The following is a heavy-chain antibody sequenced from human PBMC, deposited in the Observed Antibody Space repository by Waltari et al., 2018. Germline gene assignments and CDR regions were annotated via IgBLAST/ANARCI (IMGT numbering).Heavy chain of an antibody. CDR1: GFTFSSYG. J-gene: IGHJ3*02. CDR3: AKASHSGYDPSDAFDI. D-gene: IGHD5-12*01. V-gene: IGHV3-30*02. Sequence: QVQLVESGGGVVQPGGSLRLSCAASGFTFSSYGMHWVRTAPGKGLEWVAFIRYDGSNKYYADSVKGRFTISRDNSKNTLYLQMNSLRAEDTAVYYCAKASHSGYDPSDAFDIWGQGTMVTVSS. CDR2: IRYDGSNK.